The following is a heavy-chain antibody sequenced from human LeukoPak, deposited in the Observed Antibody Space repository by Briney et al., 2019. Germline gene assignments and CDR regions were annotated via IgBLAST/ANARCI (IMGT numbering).Heavy chain of an antibody. CDR2: IHPDDSDT. D-gene: IGHD4-17*01. CDR3: ARSVNGCPRCLDF. CDR1: GYRFTSYW. J-gene: IGHJ4*02. Sequence: GESLRISCQASGYRFTSYWIGWVRQMPGRGLEWMGIIHPDDSDTKYSPSFEGQVIMSADSSVTTAYLQWNSLKASDTAMYHCARSVNGCPRCLDFWGRGTLVTVSS. V-gene: IGHV5-51*01.